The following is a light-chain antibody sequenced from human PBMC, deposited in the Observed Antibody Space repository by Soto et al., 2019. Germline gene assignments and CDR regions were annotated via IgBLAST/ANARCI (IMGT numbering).Light chain of an antibody. V-gene: IGLV2-14*03. CDR3: SSYTSSSTYVV. Sequence: QSALTQPASVSGSPGHSITISCTGTSSDVGGYNYVSWYQQHPGKAPQLIIYDVANRPSGVSNRFSGSKSGNTASLTISGLQAEDEADYYCSSYTSSSTYVVFGGGTK. CDR2: DVA. CDR1: SSDVGGYNY. J-gene: IGLJ2*01.